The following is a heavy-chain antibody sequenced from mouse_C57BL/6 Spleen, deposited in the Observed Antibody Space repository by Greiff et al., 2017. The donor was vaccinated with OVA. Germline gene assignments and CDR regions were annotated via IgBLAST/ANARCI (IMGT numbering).Heavy chain of an antibody. V-gene: IGHV1-52*01. CDR1: GYTFTSYW. CDR2: IDPSDSET. J-gene: IGHJ1*03. Sequence: VQLQQPGAELVRPGSSVKLSCKASGYTFTSYWMHWVKQRPIQGLEWIGNIDPSDSETHYNQKFKDKATLTVDKSSSTAYMQLSSLTSEDSAVYYCAGGGNGNDDFDVWGTGTTVTVSS. CDR3: AGGGNGNDDFDV. D-gene: IGHD2-2*01.